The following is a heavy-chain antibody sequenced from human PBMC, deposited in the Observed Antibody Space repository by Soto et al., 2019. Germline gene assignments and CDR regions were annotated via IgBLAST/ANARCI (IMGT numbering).Heavy chain of an antibody. CDR1: GGSISSYY. D-gene: IGHD6-13*01. V-gene: IGHV4-59*01. CDR3: ARWVGGMEQQLVDEMSRFDP. CDR2: IYYSGST. J-gene: IGHJ5*02. Sequence: SETLSLTCTVSGGSISSYYWSWIRQPPGKGLEWIGYIYYSGSTNYNPSLKSRVTISVDTSKNQFSLKLSSVTAADTAVYYCARWVGGMEQQLVDEMSRFDPWGQGTLVTVSS.